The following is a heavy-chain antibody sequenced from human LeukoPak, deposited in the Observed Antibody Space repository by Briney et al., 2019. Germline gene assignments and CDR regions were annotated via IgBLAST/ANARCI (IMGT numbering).Heavy chain of an antibody. CDR2: INHSGST. CDR3: ARGHNFDFWSGTFKFDY. D-gene: IGHD3-3*01. CDR1: GGSFSGYY. V-gene: IGHV4-34*01. Sequence: SETLSLXCAVYGGSFSGYYWSWLRQPPGKGLEWIGEINHSGSTNYNPSLKSRVTISVDTSKNQFSLKLSSVTAADTAVYYCARGHNFDFWSGTFKFDYWGQGTLVTVSS. J-gene: IGHJ4*02.